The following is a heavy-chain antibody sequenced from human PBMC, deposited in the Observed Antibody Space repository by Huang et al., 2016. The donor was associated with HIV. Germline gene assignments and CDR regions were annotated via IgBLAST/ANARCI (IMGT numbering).Heavy chain of an antibody. CDR3: ARGRGSSWSLFDT. D-gene: IGHD6-13*01. CDR2: INQSGRN. CDR1: GGSLSDFF. Sequence: QVQLEQWGARLLKPSETLSLTCAVYGGSLSDFFWSWIRQPPGKGLEGIGEINQSGRNKYKPSLKSRVTIAVYTSKKQCSLKVKSVTAADTSMYYCARGRGSSWSLFDTWGQGSLVTVFS. V-gene: IGHV4-34*02. J-gene: IGHJ4*02.